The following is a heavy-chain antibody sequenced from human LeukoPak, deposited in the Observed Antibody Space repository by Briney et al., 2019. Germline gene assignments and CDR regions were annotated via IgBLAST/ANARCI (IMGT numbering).Heavy chain of an antibody. CDR2: IYSSGNT. J-gene: IGHJ6*03. D-gene: IGHD6-13*01. V-gene: IGHV4-39*01. CDR3: ARHGAANWGESYYYYYMDV. CDR1: GVSISSSSYY. Sequence: NPSETLSLTCNVSGVSISSSSYYWGWIRQPPGKGLEWIGSIYSSGNTYYNSSLKSRVTISIDTSKNQVSLKMSSVTAADTAVYSCARHGAANWGESYYYYYMDVWGKGTTVTVSS.